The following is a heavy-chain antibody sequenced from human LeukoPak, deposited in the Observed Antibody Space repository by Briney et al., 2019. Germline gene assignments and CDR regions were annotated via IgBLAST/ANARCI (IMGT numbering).Heavy chain of an antibody. D-gene: IGHD5-18*01. Sequence: GSLSLSCAASRFTFSSYAMSWVRQAPGKGLEWVSAISGSDGGTYYADSVKGRFTISRDNSKNMLSLQMNTLRAEDTAIYYCAKGYTFGPNWFDPWGQGTLVTVSS. CDR3: AKGYTFGPNWFDP. CDR1: RFTFSSYA. CDR2: ISGSDGGT. V-gene: IGHV3-23*01. J-gene: IGHJ5*02.